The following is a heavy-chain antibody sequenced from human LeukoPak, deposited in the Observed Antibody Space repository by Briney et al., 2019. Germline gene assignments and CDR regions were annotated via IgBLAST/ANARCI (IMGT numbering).Heavy chain of an antibody. J-gene: IGHJ4*02. CDR1: GYTFTGYY. CDR3: ASAGAVNWGSATYYSDY. D-gene: IGHD7-27*01. CDR2: INPNSGGT. Sequence: PGASVKVSCKASGYTFTGYYMHWVRQAPGQGLEWMGWINPNSGGTNYTQKFQGRVTMTRDTSISTAYMELSRLRSDDTAVYYCASAGAVNWGSATYYSDYWGQGTLVTVSS. V-gene: IGHV1-2*02.